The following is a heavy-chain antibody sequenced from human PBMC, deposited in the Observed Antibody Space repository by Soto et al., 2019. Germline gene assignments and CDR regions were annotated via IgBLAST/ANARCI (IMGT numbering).Heavy chain of an antibody. Sequence: GGSLRLSCEAFGFTVSGKKYVAWVRQAPGKGLEWVSALYDLDGTYYADSVKGRFTTSSDSSRTTVYLQMNSLGPDDTAVYSCATWHLQEHAYDIWGQGTMVTVSS. CDR2: LYDLDGT. J-gene: IGHJ3*02. CDR1: GFTVSGKKY. CDR3: ATWHLQEHAYDI. V-gene: IGHV3-53*01. D-gene: IGHD1-1*01.